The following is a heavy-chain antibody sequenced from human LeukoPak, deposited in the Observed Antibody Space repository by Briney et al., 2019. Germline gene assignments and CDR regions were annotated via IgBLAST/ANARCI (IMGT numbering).Heavy chain of an antibody. CDR3: ANGGDRGYIVVVPAAMPVY. J-gene: IGHJ4*02. CDR2: ISGSGGST. D-gene: IGHD2-2*01. Sequence: GGSLRLSCAASGFTFSSYAMSWVRQAPGKGLEWVSAISGSGGSTYYADSVKGRFTISRDNSKNTLHLQMNSLRAEDTAVYYCANGGDRGYIVVVPAAMPVYWGQGTLVTVSS. CDR1: GFTFSSYA. V-gene: IGHV3-23*01.